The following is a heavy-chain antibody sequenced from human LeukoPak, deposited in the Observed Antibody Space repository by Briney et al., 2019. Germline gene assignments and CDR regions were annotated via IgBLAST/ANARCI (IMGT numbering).Heavy chain of an antibody. J-gene: IGHJ6*03. Sequence: PGGSLRLSCAASGFTYNYYSMNWVRQAPGKGLEWVSSISSSSRYIYYADSAKGRFTISRDNAKNSLYLQMNSLRAEDTAVYYCARDREEDYYMDVWGKGTTVTVSS. CDR2: ISSSSRYI. CDR1: GFTYNYYS. D-gene: IGHD3-10*01. V-gene: IGHV3-21*01. CDR3: ARDREEDYYMDV.